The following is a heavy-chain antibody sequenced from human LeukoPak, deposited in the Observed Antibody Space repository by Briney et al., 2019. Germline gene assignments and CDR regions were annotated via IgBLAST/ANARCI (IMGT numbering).Heavy chain of an antibody. CDR2: ISSSSSYI. CDR1: GFTFSSYS. Sequence: KPGGSLRLSCAASGFTFSSYSMNWVRQAPGKGLEWVSSISSSSSYIYYADSVKGRFTISRDNAKNSLYLQMNSLRAEDTAVYYCARDMGGGFLLYSSSTRYYFDYWGQGTLVTVSS. J-gene: IGHJ4*02. V-gene: IGHV3-21*01. D-gene: IGHD6-6*01. CDR3: ARDMGGGFLLYSSSTRYYFDY.